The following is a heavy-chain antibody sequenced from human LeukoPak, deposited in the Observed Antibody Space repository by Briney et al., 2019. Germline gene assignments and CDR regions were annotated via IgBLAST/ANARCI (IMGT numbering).Heavy chain of an antibody. J-gene: IGHJ6*03. CDR2: IDNSGST. D-gene: IGHD3-16*01. CDR3: ARDCEFCDLLFYMNV. V-gene: IGHV4-61*09. Sequence: SQTLSLTCTVSGGSISSTGYYWTWIRQPAGKGLEWIGHIDNSGSTNCNPSLKSRVTISVDTSKNQFSLNLTSVTAADTAIYYCARDCEFCDLLFYMNVWGKGTTVTVSS. CDR1: GGSISSTGYY.